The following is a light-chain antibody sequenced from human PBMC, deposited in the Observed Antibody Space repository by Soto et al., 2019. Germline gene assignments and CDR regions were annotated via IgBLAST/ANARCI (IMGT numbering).Light chain of an antibody. CDR2: GAS. Sequence: EVVLTQSPGTLSLSPGERATLSCRASQSVHNSYLAWYQQKPGQAPRLLIFGASSRAAGIPDRFSGSGSGTDFTLTISRLEPEDFAVYYCQQYNNWPFTFGPGTKVDIK. V-gene: IGKV3-20*01. CDR3: QQYNNWPFT. J-gene: IGKJ3*01. CDR1: QSVHNSY.